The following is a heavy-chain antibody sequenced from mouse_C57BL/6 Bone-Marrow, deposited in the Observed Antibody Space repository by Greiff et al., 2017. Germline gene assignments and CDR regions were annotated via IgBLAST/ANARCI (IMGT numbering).Heavy chain of an antibody. Sequence: EVKLQESGGDLVKPGGSLKLSCAASGFTFSSSGMSWVRQTPDTRLELDATISSGGSYTYYPDSVQGRFTISREHDKNNLYLHVIGLKSEYTAMYYCARRGVAPFDYWGPGITLPVSS. J-gene: IGHJ2*01. CDR2: ISSGGSYT. CDR3: ARRGVAPFDY. D-gene: IGHD1-1*02. V-gene: IGHV5-6*02. CDR1: GFTFSSSG.